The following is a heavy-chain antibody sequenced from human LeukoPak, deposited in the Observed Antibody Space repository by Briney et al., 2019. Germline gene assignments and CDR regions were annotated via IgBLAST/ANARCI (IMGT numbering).Heavy chain of an antibody. CDR1: GFTFSSYA. CDR2: ISYDGSNK. D-gene: IGHD6-13*01. Sequence: GRSLRLSCAASGFTFSSYAMHWVRQAPGKGLEWVAVISYDGSNKYYADSVKGRFTISRDNSKNTLYLQMNSLRAEDTAVYYCARELRSPPNAGFDYWGQGTLVTVSS. CDR3: ARELRSPPNAGFDY. V-gene: IGHV3-30-3*01. J-gene: IGHJ4*02.